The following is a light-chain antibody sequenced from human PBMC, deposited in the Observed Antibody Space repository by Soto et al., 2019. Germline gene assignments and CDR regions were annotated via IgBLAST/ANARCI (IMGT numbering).Light chain of an antibody. CDR1: QSVSSN. CDR2: GAS. J-gene: IGKJ5*01. CDR3: QQYNNRLIT. V-gene: IGKV3-15*01. Sequence: EIVMTQSPATLSVSPGERATLSCRASQSVSSNLAWYQQKPGQAPRLLIYGASTRATGIPARFSGSGSGTKFTLPISSMQSEDFEVYYCQQYNNRLITFGQGTRLQIK.